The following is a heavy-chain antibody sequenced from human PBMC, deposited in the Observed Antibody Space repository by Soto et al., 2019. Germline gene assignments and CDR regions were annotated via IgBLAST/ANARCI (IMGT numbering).Heavy chain of an antibody. V-gene: IGHV1-18*04. J-gene: IGHJ4*02. D-gene: IGHD2-15*01. CDR3: ARGESVVGDY. CDR1: GYIFTSYY. CDR2: ISGYNGKT. Sequence: ASVKVSCKASGYIFTSYYIHWVRQAPGQGLEWMGWISGYNGKTNYAQKFQGRVTMTTDTSTSTTYMELRSLRSDDTAVYYCARGESVVGDYWGQGTLVTVSS.